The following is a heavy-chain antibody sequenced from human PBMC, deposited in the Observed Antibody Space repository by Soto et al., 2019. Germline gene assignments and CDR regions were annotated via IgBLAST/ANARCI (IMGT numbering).Heavy chain of an antibody. V-gene: IGHV4-59*01. J-gene: IGHJ6*02. CDR2: IYYSGST. CDR3: ARERGLELRYGMDV. D-gene: IGHD1-7*01. CDR1: GGSISSYY. Sequence: ETLSLTCTVSGGSISSYYWSWIRQPPGKGLEWIGYIYYSGSTNYNPSLKSRVTISVDTSKNQFSLKLSSVTAADTAVYYCARERGLELRYGMDVWGQGTTVTVSS.